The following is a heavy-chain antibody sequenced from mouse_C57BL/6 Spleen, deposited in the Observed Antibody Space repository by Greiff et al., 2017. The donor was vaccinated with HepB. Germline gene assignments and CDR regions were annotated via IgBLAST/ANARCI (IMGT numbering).Heavy chain of an antibody. CDR2: ISSGSSTI. CDR3: ATGYDYDGFAY. D-gene: IGHD2-4*01. CDR1: GFTFSDYG. J-gene: IGHJ3*01. Sequence: EVQRVESGGGLVKPGGSLKLSCAASGFTFSDYGMHWVRQAPEKGLEWVAYISSGSSTIYYADTVKGRFTISRDNAKNTLFLQMTSLRSEDTAMYYCATGYDYDGFAYWGQGTLVTVSA. V-gene: IGHV5-17*01.